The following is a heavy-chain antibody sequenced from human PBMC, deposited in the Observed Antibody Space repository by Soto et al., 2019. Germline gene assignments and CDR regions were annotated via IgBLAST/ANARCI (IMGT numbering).Heavy chain of an antibody. V-gene: IGHV4-39*01. Sequence: QLQLQESGPGLGKPSETLSLTCALSGGSISSGSPYWGWIRQPPGKGLEWIGNIHYTGTTYYNPSLKSRVTISIDKSKNQHSLRLSSVTVADTAVYHCARLLELTTNGVGGDVFDVWGPGTVVTVSS. CDR2: IHYTGTT. CDR3: ARLLELTTNGVGGDVFDV. J-gene: IGHJ3*01. D-gene: IGHD4-4*01. CDR1: GGSISSGSPY.